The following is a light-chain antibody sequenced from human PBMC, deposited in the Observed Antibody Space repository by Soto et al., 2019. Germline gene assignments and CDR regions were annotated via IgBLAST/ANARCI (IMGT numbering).Light chain of an antibody. Sequence: QSVLTQPASVSGSPGQSITIYCTGTSGDVGGYKFVSWYQQHPGKAPKLMIYEVSNRPSGVSSRFSGSKSGNTASLTISGLQAEDEADYYCSSYTTSSTPVLFGGGTKLTVL. CDR3: SSYTTSSTPVL. CDR1: SGDVGGYKF. J-gene: IGLJ2*01. V-gene: IGLV2-14*01. CDR2: EVS.